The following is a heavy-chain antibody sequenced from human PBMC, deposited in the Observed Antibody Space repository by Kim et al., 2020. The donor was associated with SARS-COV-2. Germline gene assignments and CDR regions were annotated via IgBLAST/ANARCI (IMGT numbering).Heavy chain of an antibody. CDR2: INAGNGDK. D-gene: IGHD3-10*01. V-gene: IGHV1-3*01. J-gene: IGHJ6*02. Sequence: ASVKVSCKPSGYTFANYAIHWVRQAPAKRLAFMGWINAGNGDKGSSQKFQGRVTLSRDSSARTVYMELRSLGSEDTAVYSCVRRGRGYGMDGWGQGTTVTVS. CDR3: VRRGRGYGMDG. CDR1: GYTFANYA.